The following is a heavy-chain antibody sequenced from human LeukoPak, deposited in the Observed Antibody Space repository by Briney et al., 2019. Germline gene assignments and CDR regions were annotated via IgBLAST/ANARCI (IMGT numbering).Heavy chain of an antibody. CDR1: GGSISSSSYY. Sequence: SETLSLTCTVSGGSISSSSYYWGWIRQPPGKGLEWIGSIYYSGSTYYNPSLKSRVTISVDTSKNQFSLKLSSVTAADTAVYFCARQPNGDSGGYFDYWGQGALVTVSS. V-gene: IGHV4-39*01. J-gene: IGHJ4*02. CDR3: ARQPNGDSGGYFDY. CDR2: IYYSGST. D-gene: IGHD4-17*01.